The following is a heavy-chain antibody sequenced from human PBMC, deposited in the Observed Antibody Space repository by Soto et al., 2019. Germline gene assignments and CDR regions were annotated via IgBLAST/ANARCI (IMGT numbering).Heavy chain of an antibody. Sequence: QVQLVESGGGVVQPGRSLRLSCAASGFTFSSYGMHWVRQAPGKGLEWVAVISYDGSNKYYADSVKGRFTISRDNSKNTLFLQMNSLRAEDTAXXXXAKIIRRYGSGYDYWGQGTLVTVSS. CDR2: ISYDGSNK. J-gene: IGHJ4*02. D-gene: IGHD3-10*01. V-gene: IGHV3-30*03. CDR3: AKIIRRYGSGYDY. CDR1: GFTFSSYG.